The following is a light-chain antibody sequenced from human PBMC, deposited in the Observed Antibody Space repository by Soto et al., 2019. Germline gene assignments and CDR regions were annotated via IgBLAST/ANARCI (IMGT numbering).Light chain of an antibody. V-gene: IGKV1-8*01. CDR1: QGISSY. J-gene: IGKJ1*01. CDR2: AAS. Sequence: AIRMTRSPSSFSASTGDRVTITCRASQGISSYLAWYQQKPGEAPKLLIYAASTLQSGVPSRFSGSGSGTNFTLTISCLQSEDFATYYCQQYYSYLRTFGQGTKVDIK. CDR3: QQYYSYLRT.